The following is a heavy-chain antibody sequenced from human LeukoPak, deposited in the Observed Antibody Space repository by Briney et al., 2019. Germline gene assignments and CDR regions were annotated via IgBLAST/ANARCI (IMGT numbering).Heavy chain of an antibody. D-gene: IGHD3-10*01. CDR2: ISSSTITT. V-gene: IGHV3-48*01. Sequence: GSLRLSCAASGFSFSSYSMNWVRQAPGKGLEWVTYISSSTITTYYADSVKGRFTISRDNAKNSLYLQMNSLRAEDTAVYYCARCITMVRGTSYYYMDVWGKGTTVTVSS. J-gene: IGHJ6*03. CDR3: ARCITMVRGTSYYYMDV. CDR1: GFSFSSYS.